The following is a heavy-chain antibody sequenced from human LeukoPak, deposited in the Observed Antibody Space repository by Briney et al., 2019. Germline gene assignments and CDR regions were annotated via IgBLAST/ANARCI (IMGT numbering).Heavy chain of an antibody. J-gene: IGHJ6*03. CDR2: FYTSGST. CDR1: GGSISSYY. CDR3: ARVLFRDQLLRVPYYYYMDV. Sequence: TSETLSLTCTVSGGSISSYYWSWIRQPAGKGLEWIGRFYTSGSTKYNPSLKSRVTMSEDTSKNQFSLKLSSVTAADTAVYYCARVLFRDQLLRVPYYYYMDVWGKGTTVTISS. D-gene: IGHD2-2*01. V-gene: IGHV4-4*07.